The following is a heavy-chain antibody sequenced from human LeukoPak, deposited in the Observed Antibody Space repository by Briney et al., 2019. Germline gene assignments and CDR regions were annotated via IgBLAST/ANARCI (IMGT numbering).Heavy chain of an antibody. D-gene: IGHD3-10*01. J-gene: IGHJ4*02. V-gene: IGHV3-15*04. CDR1: GFTFSSYW. CDR3: TTGIRGD. CDR2: IASKTDGGAT. Sequence: GGSLRLSCAASGFTFSSYWMNWVRQAPGEGLDWVGRIASKTDGGATDYAAPVKGRFTISRDDSKNTLNLQMNSQKTEDTAVYYCTTGIRGDWGQGTLVTVSS.